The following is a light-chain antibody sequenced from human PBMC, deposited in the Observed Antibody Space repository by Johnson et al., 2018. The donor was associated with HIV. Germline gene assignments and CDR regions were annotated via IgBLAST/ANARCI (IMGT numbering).Light chain of an antibody. CDR1: SSNIGNNY. J-gene: IGLJ1*01. CDR2: ESN. V-gene: IGLV1-51*02. Sequence: QSVLTQPPSVSAAPGQKVTISCSGSSSNIGNNYVSWYQHLPGTAPKLLIYESNRRPSGIPDRFSASKSGTSAPLDITGLKPGDEADYYCGTWDSSRSAHYVFGTGTKITVV. CDR3: GTWDSSRSAHYV.